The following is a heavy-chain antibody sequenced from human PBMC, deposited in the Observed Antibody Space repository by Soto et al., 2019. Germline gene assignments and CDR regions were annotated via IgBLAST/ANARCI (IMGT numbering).Heavy chain of an antibody. CDR2: INPSGGST. CDR1: GYTFTSYY. J-gene: IGHJ4*02. CDR3: ARDRGIVVVPAALPQTPYYFDY. D-gene: IGHD2-2*01. V-gene: IGHV1-46*01. Sequence: ASVTVSCKASGYTFTSYYMHWVRQAPGQGLEWMGIINPSGGSTSYAQKFQGRVTMTRDTSTSTVYMELSSLRSEDTAVYYCARDRGIVVVPAALPQTPYYFDYWGQGTLVTVSS.